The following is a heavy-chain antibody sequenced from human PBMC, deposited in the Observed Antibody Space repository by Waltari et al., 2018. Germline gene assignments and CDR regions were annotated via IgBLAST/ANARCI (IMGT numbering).Heavy chain of an antibody. CDR2: MQYRGST. J-gene: IGHJ1*01. D-gene: IGHD4-17*01. V-gene: IGHV4-39*01. CDR1: GGSISTKSH. CDR3: GRIAFGDDGGYFQH. Sequence: QLQLQESGPGLVQPSDNLSLTCPVSGGSISTKSHWGWIRQPPGKGLEWMGNMQYRGSTFYNPSLKSRVTIALDTSKNQFSLRLNSVGAADTAVYFCGRIAFGDDGGYFQHWGQGTLVTVSS.